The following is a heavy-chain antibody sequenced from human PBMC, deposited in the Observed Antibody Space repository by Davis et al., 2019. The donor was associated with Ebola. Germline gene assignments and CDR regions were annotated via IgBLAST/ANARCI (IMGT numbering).Heavy chain of an antibody. CDR2: ISAYNGNT. CDR3: ARDYWGPSVTPVDY. Sequence: ASVKVSCKASGYTFTSYGISWVRQAPGQGLEWMGWISAYNGNTNYAQKLQGRVTMTTDTSTSTAYMELSSLRSEDTAVYYCARDYWGPSVTPVDYWGQGTLVTVSS. D-gene: IGHD4-17*01. CDR1: GYTFTSYG. V-gene: IGHV1-18*01. J-gene: IGHJ4*02.